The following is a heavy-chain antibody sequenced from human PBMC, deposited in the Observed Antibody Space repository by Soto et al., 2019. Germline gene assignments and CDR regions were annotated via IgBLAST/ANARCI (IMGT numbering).Heavy chain of an antibody. D-gene: IGHD3-10*01. V-gene: IGHV3-11*01. J-gene: IGHJ3*02. CDR2: ISSSGSTI. CDR3: ARGPGNPITMVRGVIIGAFYI. Sequence: QVQLVESGGGLVKPGGSLRLSCAASGFTFSDYYMSWIRQAPGKGLEWVSYISSSGSTIYYADSVKGRFTISRDNAKNSLYLQMNSLRAEDTAVYYCARGPGNPITMVRGVIIGAFYIWGQGTMVTVSS. CDR1: GFTFSDYY.